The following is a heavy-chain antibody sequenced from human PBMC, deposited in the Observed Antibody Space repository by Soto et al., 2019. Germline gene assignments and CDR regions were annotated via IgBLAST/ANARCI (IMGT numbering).Heavy chain of an antibody. CDR1: GGTFSSYA. CDR2: IIPIFGTA. D-gene: IGHD2-8*01. Sequence: SVKVSCKAAGGTFSSYAISWVREAPGQGLEWMGGIIPIFGTANYAQKFQGRVTITADKSTSTAYMELRSPRSEDTAVYYCASELYCTNGVCYSAIRHYYYYFGMEVWGKGTTVTVSS. V-gene: IGHV1-69*06. J-gene: IGHJ6*04. CDR3: ASELYCTNGVCYSAIRHYYYYFGMEV.